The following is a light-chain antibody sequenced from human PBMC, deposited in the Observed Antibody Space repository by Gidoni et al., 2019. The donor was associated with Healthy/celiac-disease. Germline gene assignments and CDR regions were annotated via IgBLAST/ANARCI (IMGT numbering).Light chain of an antibody. CDR3: QQYSGA. CDR2: GAS. Sequence: ELVLTQSPGTLSLSPGERATLSCWASQSVSSRYLACYQQKPGHAPKLLIYGASSRAPGIPDRCSGSGSGTDFTLTISRLEPEDFAVYYCQQYSGAFGQXTKVEIK. J-gene: IGKJ1*01. V-gene: IGKV3-20*01. CDR1: QSVSSRY.